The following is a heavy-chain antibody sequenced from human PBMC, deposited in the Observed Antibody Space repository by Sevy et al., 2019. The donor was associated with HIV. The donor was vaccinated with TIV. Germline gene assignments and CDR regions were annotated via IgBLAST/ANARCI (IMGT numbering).Heavy chain of an antibody. D-gene: IGHD3-3*01. CDR3: AKGSGYYDFWSGYRYYYYYGMDV. CDR2: ISYDGSNK. Sequence: GGSLRLSCAASGFTFSSYGMHWVRQAPGKGLEWVAVISYDGSNKYYADSVKGRFTISRDNSKNTLYLQMNSLRAEDTAMYYCAKGSGYYDFWSGYRYYYYYGMDVWGQGTTVTVSS. J-gene: IGHJ6*02. V-gene: IGHV3-30*18. CDR1: GFTFSSYG.